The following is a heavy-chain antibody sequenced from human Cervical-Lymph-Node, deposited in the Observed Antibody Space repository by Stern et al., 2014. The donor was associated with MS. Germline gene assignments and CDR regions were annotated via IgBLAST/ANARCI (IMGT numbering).Heavy chain of an antibody. CDR2: IYYNGST. D-gene: IGHD6-6*01. Sequence: QGQLQESGPGLVTPSETLSLTCTVSGGSISSSSYYWGWIRQPPGKGLEWIGCIYYNGSTYYNPFLKSRVTIYVYTSNHQFFHDLGSPYTNSSCKSLATMSIDTSRSQFSLKRVRVPAADTAVYYCARWAYSSGWYNWFDPWGQGTLVTVSS. V-gene: IGHV4-39*01. CDR3: TMSIDTSRSQFSLKRVRVPAADTAVYYCARWAYSSGWYNWFDP. J-gene: IGHJ5*02. CDR1: GGSISSSSYY.